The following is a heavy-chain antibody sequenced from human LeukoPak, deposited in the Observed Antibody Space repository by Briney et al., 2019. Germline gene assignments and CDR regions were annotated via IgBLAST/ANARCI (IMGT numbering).Heavy chain of an antibody. V-gene: IGHV4-59*08. Sequence: SETLSLTCTVSGGSISSYYWSWIRQPPGKGLEWIGYIYYSGSTNYNPSLKSRVTISVDTSKNQFSLKLSSVTAADTAVYYCARHRGEDGYTIYGMDVWGQGTTVTVSS. J-gene: IGHJ6*02. CDR3: ARHRGEDGYTIYGMDV. D-gene: IGHD5-24*01. CDR1: GGSISSYY. CDR2: IYYSGST.